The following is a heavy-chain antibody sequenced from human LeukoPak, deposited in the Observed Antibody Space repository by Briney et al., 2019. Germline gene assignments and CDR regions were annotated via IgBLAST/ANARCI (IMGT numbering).Heavy chain of an antibody. Sequence: ASVKVSCKASGYTFTSYDINWVRQATGQGLEWMGWMNPNSANTGYAQKFQGRVTMTRDTSISTAYMELSRLRSDDTAVYYCARVRSWTYFDYWGQGTLVTVSS. D-gene: IGHD6-13*01. CDR3: ARVRSWTYFDY. CDR1: GYTFTSYD. CDR2: MNPNSANT. J-gene: IGHJ4*02. V-gene: IGHV1-8*01.